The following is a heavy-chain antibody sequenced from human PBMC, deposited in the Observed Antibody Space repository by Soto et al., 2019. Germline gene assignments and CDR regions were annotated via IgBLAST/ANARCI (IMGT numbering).Heavy chain of an antibody. D-gene: IGHD3-22*01. J-gene: IGHJ4*02. Sequence: GGSLRLSCAGSGFTFNTYTMHWVRQTPGRGLEWVSGISGRGDGTYYAASVKGRFTVSRDNSNMYLQMNSLRVGDTAVYYCAKSTHWGYDSSGSDYWGQGTLVTVSS. CDR3: AKSTHWGYDSSGSDY. V-gene: IGHV3-23*01. CDR2: ISGRGDGT. CDR1: GFTFNTYT.